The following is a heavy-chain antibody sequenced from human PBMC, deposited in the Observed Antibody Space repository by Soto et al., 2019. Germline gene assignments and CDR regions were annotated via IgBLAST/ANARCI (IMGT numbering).Heavy chain of an antibody. D-gene: IGHD3-3*01. Sequence: SETLSLTCTVSGGSISSYYWSWIRQPPGKGLEWIGYIYYSGSTNYNPSLKSRVTISVDTSKNQFSLKLSSVTAADTAVYYCASSPGYDFWSGSPFDYWGQGTLVTVSS. CDR3: ASSPGYDFWSGSPFDY. J-gene: IGHJ4*02. CDR1: GGSISSYY. V-gene: IGHV4-59*08. CDR2: IYYSGST.